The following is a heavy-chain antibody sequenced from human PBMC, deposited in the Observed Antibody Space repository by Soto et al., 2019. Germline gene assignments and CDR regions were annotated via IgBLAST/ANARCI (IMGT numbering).Heavy chain of an antibody. Sequence: PGGSLRLSCAASGFTFSSYSMNWVRQAPGKGLEWVSYISSSSSTIYYADSVKGRFTISRDYAKNSLSLQMNSLRDEDTAVYYCARDRNFNPGYYYYGMDVWGQGTTVTVSS. CDR1: GFTFSSYS. V-gene: IGHV3-48*02. J-gene: IGHJ6*02. CDR2: ISSSSSTI. CDR3: ARDRNFNPGYYYYGMDV.